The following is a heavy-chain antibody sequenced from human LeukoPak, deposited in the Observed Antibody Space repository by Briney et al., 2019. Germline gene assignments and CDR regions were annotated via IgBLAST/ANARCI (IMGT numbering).Heavy chain of an antibody. CDR1: GFSFSNYG. D-gene: IGHD3-3*01. Sequence: GGSLRLSCTASGFSFSNYGMHWVRQAPGKGLEWITVISYDGSNEYYADSMKGRFTISRDNSKITLYLQMNSLRAEDTAVYYCVKGYYDFDYWGQGTLVTVSS. J-gene: IGHJ4*02. CDR3: VKGYYDFDY. V-gene: IGHV3-30*18. CDR2: ISYDGSNE.